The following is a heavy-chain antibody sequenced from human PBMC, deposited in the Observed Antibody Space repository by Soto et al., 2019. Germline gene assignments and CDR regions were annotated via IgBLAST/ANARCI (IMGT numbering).Heavy chain of an antibody. V-gene: IGHV3-33*01. J-gene: IGHJ6*02. Sequence: GGSLRLSCAASGFTFSSYGMHWVRQAPGKGLEWVAVIWYDGSNKYYADSVKGRFTISRDNSKNTLYLQMNSLRAEDTAVYYCARXLGYSSYRNYYYYGMDVWGRGTTVTVSS. D-gene: IGHD4-4*01. CDR2: IWYDGSNK. CDR1: GFTFSSYG. CDR3: ARXLGYSSYRNYYYYGMDV.